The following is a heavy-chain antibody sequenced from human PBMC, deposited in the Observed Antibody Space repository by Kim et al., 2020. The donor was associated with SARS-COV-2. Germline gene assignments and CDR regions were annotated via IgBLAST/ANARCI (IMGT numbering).Heavy chain of an antibody. J-gene: IGHJ4*02. CDR2: ISGSGSGT. V-gene: IGHV3-23*01. CDR1: GFTFLNHD. CDR3: AKRESSSWSYIDY. Sequence: GGSLRLSCAVSGFTFLNHDMNWVRQAPGRGLEWVSGISGSGSGTYYADSVKGRFTISKDHSKNMFYMQMNNLRVEDTAVYYCAKRESSSWSYIDYWGQGALVTVSS. D-gene: IGHD6-13*01.